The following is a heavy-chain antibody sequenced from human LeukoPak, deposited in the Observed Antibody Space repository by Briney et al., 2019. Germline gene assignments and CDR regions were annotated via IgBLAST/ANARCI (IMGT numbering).Heavy chain of an antibody. CDR2: IYYSGST. J-gene: IGHJ4*02. CDR3: ARERYSSGCPDY. V-gene: IGHV4-39*02. Sequence: PSGTLSLTCTVSGGSISSSSYYWGWIRQPPGKGVEWIGSIYYSGSTYYNPSLKSRVTISVDTYKNQFSLKLSSVTAADTAVYYCARERYSSGCPDYWGQGTLVTVSS. D-gene: IGHD6-19*01. CDR1: GGSISSSSYY.